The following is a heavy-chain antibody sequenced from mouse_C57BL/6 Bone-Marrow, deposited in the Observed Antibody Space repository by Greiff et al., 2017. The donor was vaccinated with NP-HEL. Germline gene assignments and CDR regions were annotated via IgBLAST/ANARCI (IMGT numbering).Heavy chain of an antibody. D-gene: IGHD4-1*01. CDR3: ARDWDWYFDV. Sequence: EVKLVESGPELVKPGASVKISCKASGYSFTGYYMNWVKQSPEKSLEWIGEINPSTGGTTYNQKFKAKATLTVDKSSSTAYMQLKSLTSEDSAVYYCARDWDWYFDVWGTGTTVTVSS. CDR1: GYSFTGYY. CDR2: INPSTGGT. J-gene: IGHJ1*03. V-gene: IGHV1-42*01.